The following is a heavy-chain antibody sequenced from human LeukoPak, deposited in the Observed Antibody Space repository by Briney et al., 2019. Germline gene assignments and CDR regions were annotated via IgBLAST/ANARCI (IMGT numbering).Heavy chain of an antibody. CDR3: ARHPGTVVTWFDP. V-gene: IGHV4-4*09. Sequence: PGETLSLTCTVSGGSISSYYLSWIRQPPGKGLEWIGYIYTSGSTNYNPSLKSRVTISVDTSKNQFSLKLSSVTAADTAVYYCARHPGTVVTWFDPWGQGTLVTVSS. D-gene: IGHD4-23*01. CDR1: GGSISSYY. CDR2: IYTSGST. J-gene: IGHJ5*02.